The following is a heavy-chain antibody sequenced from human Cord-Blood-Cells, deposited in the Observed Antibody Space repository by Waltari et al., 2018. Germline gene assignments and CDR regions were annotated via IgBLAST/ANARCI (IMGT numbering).Heavy chain of an antibody. Sequence: EVHLVESGGGLIQPGGSLRLSCAASGFTVSSNYMSWVRQAPGKGLEWVSVIYSGGSTYYADSVKGRFTISRDNSKNTLYLQMNSLRAEDTAVYYCARVKTMVRGVKGLDYWGQGTLVTVSS. CDR3: ARVKTMVRGVKGLDY. CDR1: GFTVSSNY. D-gene: IGHD3-10*01. CDR2: IYSGGST. J-gene: IGHJ4*02. V-gene: IGHV3-53*01.